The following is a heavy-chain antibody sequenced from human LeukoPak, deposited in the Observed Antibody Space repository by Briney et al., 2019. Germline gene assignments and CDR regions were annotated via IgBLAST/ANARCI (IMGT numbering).Heavy chain of an antibody. CDR2: ISGSGTKT. V-gene: IGHV3-23*01. J-gene: IGHJ4*02. Sequence: GGSLRLSCAASGFIFSSYAMSWVRQAPGKGLEWISDISGSGTKTYYADSVKGRFTISRDYSSNTLYLQMNSLRAEDTAVYYCARMVSGVARALDYWGQGTLVTVSS. D-gene: IGHD2-15*01. CDR3: ARMVSGVARALDY. CDR1: GFIFSSYA.